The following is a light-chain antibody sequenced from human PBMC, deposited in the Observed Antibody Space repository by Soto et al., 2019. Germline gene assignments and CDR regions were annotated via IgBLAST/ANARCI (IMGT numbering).Light chain of an antibody. J-gene: IGKJ4*01. Sequence: EIVLPQSPVTLSLSPGERATLSCRASQTISTSLAWYQQKPGQSHRLLIYDAYNRATDIPARFSGSGSGTDFTLTIRSLEPEDFAVYYCKQRIRWPLTFGGGTKVDIK. CDR1: QTISTS. CDR3: KQRIRWPLT. V-gene: IGKV3-11*01. CDR2: DAY.